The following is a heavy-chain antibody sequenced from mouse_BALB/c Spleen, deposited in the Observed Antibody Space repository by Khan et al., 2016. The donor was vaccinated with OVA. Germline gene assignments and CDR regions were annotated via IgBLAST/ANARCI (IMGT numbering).Heavy chain of an antibody. CDR1: GYSITSDYA. D-gene: IGHD1-1*01. J-gene: IGHJ1*01. CDR3: ARRYYYGHWYFDV. V-gene: IGHV3-2*02. Sequence: EVQLQESGPGLVKPSQSLSLTCTVTGYSITSDYAWNWIRQFPGNKLEWMGYTSYSGSTGYNPSLKSRLAITRDTSNNQFFLPLNSVTTEDTATYYCARRYYYGHWYFDVWGAGTTVTVSS. CDR2: TSYSGST.